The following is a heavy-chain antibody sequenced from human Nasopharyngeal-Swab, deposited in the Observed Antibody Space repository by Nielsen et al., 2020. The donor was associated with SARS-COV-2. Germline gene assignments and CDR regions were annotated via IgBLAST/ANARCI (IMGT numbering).Heavy chain of an antibody. J-gene: IGHJ4*02. D-gene: IGHD4-17*01. CDR3: AKDLPPAATVPDYFDY. Sequence: GGSLRLSCAASGFTFSSYGMHWVRQAPGKGLEWVAVIWSDGSNKYYADSVKGRFTISSDNSKNTLYLQMNSLRAEDTAVYYCAKDLPPAATVPDYFDYWGQGTLVTVSS. CDR2: IWSDGSNK. CDR1: GFTFSSYG. V-gene: IGHV3-33*06.